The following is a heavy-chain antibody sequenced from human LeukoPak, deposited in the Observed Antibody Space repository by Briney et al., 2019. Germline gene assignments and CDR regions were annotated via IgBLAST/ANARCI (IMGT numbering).Heavy chain of an antibody. CDR1: GYTFTSYG. Sequence: ASVKVSCKASGYTFTSYGISWVRQAPGQGLEWMGWISAYNGNTNYAQKLQGRVTMTTDTSTSTAYMELRSLRSDDTAVYYCARDRGYDFWSGYYTPLAWFDPWGQGTLVTVSS. D-gene: IGHD3-3*01. CDR3: ARDRGYDFWSGYYTPLAWFDP. J-gene: IGHJ5*02. V-gene: IGHV1-18*01. CDR2: ISAYNGNT.